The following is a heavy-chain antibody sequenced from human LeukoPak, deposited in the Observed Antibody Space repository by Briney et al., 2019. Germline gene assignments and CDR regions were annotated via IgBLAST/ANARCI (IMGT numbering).Heavy chain of an antibody. J-gene: IGHJ3*02. V-gene: IGHV4-4*08. CDR3: ARDHLYSSGWYLGYDAFDI. CDR2: IYTSGST. Sequence: SETLSLTCTVSGGSISSHYWSWIRQPPGKGLEWIGRIYTSGSTNYNPSLKSRVTISVDTSKNQFSLKLSSVTAADTAVYYCARDHLYSSGWYLGYDAFDIWGQGTMVTVSS. CDR1: GGSISSHY. D-gene: IGHD6-19*01.